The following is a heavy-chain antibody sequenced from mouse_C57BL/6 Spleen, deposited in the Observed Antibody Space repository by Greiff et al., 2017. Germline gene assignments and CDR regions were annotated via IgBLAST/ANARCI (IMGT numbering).Heavy chain of an antibody. D-gene: IGHD2-5*01. CDR2: IYPGDGDT. Sequence: QVQLKESGPELVKPGASVKISCKASGYAFSSSWMNWVKQRPGKGLEWIGRIYPGDGDTNYNGKFKGKATLTADKSSSTAYMQLSSLTSEDSAVYFCARYYSNHYFDYWGQGTTLTVSS. CDR3: ARYYSNHYFDY. V-gene: IGHV1-82*01. CDR1: GYAFSSSW. J-gene: IGHJ2*01.